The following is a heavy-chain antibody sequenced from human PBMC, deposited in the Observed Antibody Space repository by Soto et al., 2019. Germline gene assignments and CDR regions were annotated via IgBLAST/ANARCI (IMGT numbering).Heavy chain of an antibody. Sequence: PGGSLRLSCAASGFTYRIYWMSWVRQAPGKGLEWVANIIQDGTEKYYVDSVKGRFSISRDNAKNSLYLEMNSLRAEDTAVYYCARESEDLTSNFDYWGQGTLVTVSS. J-gene: IGHJ4*02. V-gene: IGHV3-7*01. CDR2: IIQDGTEK. CDR1: GFTYRIYW. CDR3: ARESEDLTSNFDY.